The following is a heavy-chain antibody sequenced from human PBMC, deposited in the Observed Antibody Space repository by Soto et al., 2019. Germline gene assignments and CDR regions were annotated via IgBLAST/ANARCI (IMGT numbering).Heavy chain of an antibody. J-gene: IGHJ4*02. D-gene: IGHD3-3*01. CDR3: ASRGKNFWSGYQAFNY. CDR2: ISPIFGTA. Sequence: QVQLVQSGAEVKKPGSSVKVSCKASGGTFSSYAISWVRQAPGQGLEWMGGISPIFGTANYAQKFQGRVTITEDESTSTAYMELSSLRSEDTAVYYCASRGKNFWSGYQAFNYWGQGTLVTVSS. CDR1: GGTFSSYA. V-gene: IGHV1-69*01.